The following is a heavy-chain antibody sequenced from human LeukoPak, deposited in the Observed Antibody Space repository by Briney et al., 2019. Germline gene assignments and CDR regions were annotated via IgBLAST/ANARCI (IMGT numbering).Heavy chain of an antibody. V-gene: IGHV3-7*01. J-gene: IGHJ4*02. CDR1: GFAFSSYA. CDR3: AGDKLLWFGGSHYFDY. CDR2: TKQDGSEK. D-gene: IGHD3-10*01. Sequence: GGSLRLSCAASGFAFSSYAMHWVRQAPGKGLEWVANTKQDGSEKYYVDSVKGRFTISRDNAKNSLYLQMNSLRAEDTAVYYCAGDKLLWFGGSHYFDYWGQGTLVTVSS.